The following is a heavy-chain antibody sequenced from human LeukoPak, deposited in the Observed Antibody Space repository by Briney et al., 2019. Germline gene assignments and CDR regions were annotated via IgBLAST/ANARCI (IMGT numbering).Heavy chain of an antibody. Sequence: GGSLRLSCAASGFTFSSYAMNWVRQAPGKGLEWVSAICGSGGITYYAASVKGRFTISRDNSKNTLYLQMNSLRAEDTAVYYCAKDRGQLVLHTIDYWGQGTLVTVSS. CDR3: AKDRGQLVLHTIDY. J-gene: IGHJ4*02. CDR2: ICGSGGIT. D-gene: IGHD6-6*01. CDR1: GFTFSSYA. V-gene: IGHV3-23*01.